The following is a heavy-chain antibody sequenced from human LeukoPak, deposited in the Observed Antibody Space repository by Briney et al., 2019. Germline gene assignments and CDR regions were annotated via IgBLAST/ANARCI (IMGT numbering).Heavy chain of an antibody. CDR3: ARGERGGDYGAFDI. D-gene: IGHD4-17*01. CDR1: GFIFNNYE. CDR2: ISRGATAT. Sequence: GGSLRLSCVASGFIFNNYEINWVRQAPGKGLEWVSYISRGATATFYVDSVKGRFTISRDNAQRSLYLQMNSLKAEATALHYSARGERGGDYGAFDIWGQATTVTASS. J-gene: IGHJ3*02. V-gene: IGHV3-48*03.